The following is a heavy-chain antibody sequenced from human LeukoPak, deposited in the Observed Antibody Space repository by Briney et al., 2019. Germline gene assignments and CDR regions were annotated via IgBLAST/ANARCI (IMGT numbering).Heavy chain of an antibody. V-gene: IGHV4-59*08. CDR2: IYYSGST. Sequence: SETLSLTCTVSGGSISSYYWSWIRQPPGKGLEWIGYIYYSGSTNYNPSLKSRVTISVDTSKNQFSLKLSSVIAADTAVYYCARLALWAQYFDYWGQGTLVTVSS. D-gene: IGHD3-16*01. CDR3: ARLALWAQYFDY. CDR1: GGSISSYY. J-gene: IGHJ4*02.